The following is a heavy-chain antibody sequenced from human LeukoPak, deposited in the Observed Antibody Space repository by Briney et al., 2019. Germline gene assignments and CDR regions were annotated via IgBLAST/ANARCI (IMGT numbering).Heavy chain of an antibody. V-gene: IGHV4-59*01. CDR2: IYYSGST. J-gene: IGHJ4*02. CDR1: GGSISSYY. D-gene: IGHD3-3*01. CDR3: ARSGYYGREFDY. Sequence: SETLSLTCTVSGGSISSYYWSWIRQPPGKGLEWIGYIYYSGSTTYNPPLKSRVTISVDTSKNQFSLKLSSVTVADTAVYYCARSGYYGREFDYWGQGTLVTVSS.